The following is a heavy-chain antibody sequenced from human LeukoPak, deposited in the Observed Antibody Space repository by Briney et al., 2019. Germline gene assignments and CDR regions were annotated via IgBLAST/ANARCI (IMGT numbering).Heavy chain of an antibody. CDR2: IYYSGST. Sequence: SETLSLTCTVSGGSISSSSYYWGWIRQPPGKGLEWIGSIYYSGSTYYNPSLKSRVTISVDTSKNQFSLKLSSVTAADTAVYYCARGPGAVAGYFDFDYWGQGTLVTVSS. V-gene: IGHV4-39*01. J-gene: IGHJ4*02. CDR1: GGSISSSSYY. CDR3: ARGPGAVAGYFDFDY. D-gene: IGHD6-19*01.